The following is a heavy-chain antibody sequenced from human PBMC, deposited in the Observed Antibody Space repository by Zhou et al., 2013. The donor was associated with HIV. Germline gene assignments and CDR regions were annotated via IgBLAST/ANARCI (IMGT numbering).Heavy chain of an antibody. D-gene: IGHD2-15*01. CDR3: ARXRLVVIAAMGXRFHFYGMDV. CDR1: GGTFSSSA. CDR2: IIPVFGTV. Sequence: QVQLVQSGAEVKKPGSSVKVSCKASGGTFSSSAISWVRQAPGQGLEWMGRIIPVFGTVSYAQKFQGRVTITADRSTSTAYMEVSSLRSEDTAIYYXARXRLVVIAAMGXRFHFYGMDVWGQGTTVTVSS. V-gene: IGHV1-69*14. J-gene: IGHJ6*02.